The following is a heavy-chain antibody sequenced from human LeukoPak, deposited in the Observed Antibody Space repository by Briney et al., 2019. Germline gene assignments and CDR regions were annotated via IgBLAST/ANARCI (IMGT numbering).Heavy chain of an antibody. CDR2: ISGGGGST. D-gene: IGHD2-2*01. V-gene: IGHV3-23*01. CDR1: GFTFTSYS. Sequence: GGSLRLSCAASGFTFTSYSMNWVRQAPGKGLEWVSTISGGGGSTYYADSVKGRFTISRDNSKNTLYLQMNSLRAEDTAVYYCAKESQPNYWGQGTLVTVSS. CDR3: AKESQPNY. J-gene: IGHJ4*02.